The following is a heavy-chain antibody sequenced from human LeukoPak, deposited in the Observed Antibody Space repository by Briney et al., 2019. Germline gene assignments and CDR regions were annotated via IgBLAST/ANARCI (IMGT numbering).Heavy chain of an antibody. V-gene: IGHV3-30*02. CDR3: AKDGGGTYRDFDY. CDR1: GFTFSNYG. Sequence: GGSLRPSCAASGFTFSNYGMHWVRQAPGKGLEWVAFVRYDGSNKYYADSVKGRFTISRDNSKNTLYLQMNSLRAEDTAVYFCAKDGGGTYRDFDYWGQGTLVTVSS. J-gene: IGHJ4*02. CDR2: VRYDGSNK. D-gene: IGHD1-14*01.